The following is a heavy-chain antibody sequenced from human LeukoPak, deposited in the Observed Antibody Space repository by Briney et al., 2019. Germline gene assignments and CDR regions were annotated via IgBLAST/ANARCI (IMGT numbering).Heavy chain of an antibody. D-gene: IGHD6-13*01. J-gene: IGHJ6*03. CDR3: ARGPGQQLVRSYYMDV. Sequence: ASVKVSCKASGYTFTSYYMHWVRQAPGQGLEWMGIINPSGGSTSYAQKFQGRVTMTRDTSTSTVYMELSSLGSEDTAVYYCARGPGQQLVRSYYMDVWGKGTTVTVSS. CDR2: INPSGGST. V-gene: IGHV1-46*01. CDR1: GYTFTSYY.